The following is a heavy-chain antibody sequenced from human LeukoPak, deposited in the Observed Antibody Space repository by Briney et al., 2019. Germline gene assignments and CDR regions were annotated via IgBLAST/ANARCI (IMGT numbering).Heavy chain of an antibody. D-gene: IGHD3-3*01. Sequence: SETLSLTCAVYGGSFSGYYWSWIRQPPGKGLEWIGEINHSGSTNYNPSLKSRVTISVGTSKNQFSLKLSSVTAADTAVYYCARGPHGAIFGVVPYYFDYWGQGTLVTVSS. CDR3: ARGPHGAIFGVVPYYFDY. J-gene: IGHJ4*02. CDR2: INHSGST. V-gene: IGHV4-34*01. CDR1: GGSFSGYY.